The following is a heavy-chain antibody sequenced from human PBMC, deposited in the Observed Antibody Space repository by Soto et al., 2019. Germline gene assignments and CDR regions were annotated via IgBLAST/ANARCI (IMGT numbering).Heavy chain of an antibody. D-gene: IGHD5-18*01. V-gene: IGHV3-73*01. CDR1: GFTFSVSA. Sequence: PGGSLRLSCTASGFTFSVSAMHWVRQASGKGLQWVGRIRSKLNTYATAYAASVKGRFTISRDDSKNTAYLHMNSLKTEDTAIYYCTRRRSPARTYGYSHFDYWGQGALVTVSS. J-gene: IGHJ4*02. CDR2: IRSKLNTYAT. CDR3: TRRRSPARTYGYSHFDY.